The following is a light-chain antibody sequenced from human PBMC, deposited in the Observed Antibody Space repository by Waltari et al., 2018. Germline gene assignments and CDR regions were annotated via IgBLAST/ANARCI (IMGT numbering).Light chain of an antibody. Sequence: SSELTQDPAVSVALGQTVRITCQGDSLRRYYASWYQTRPGPAPFLVLYGHDNRPSGIPDRFSGSTSGNTASLTITRAQAEDAGVYYCLSRDSSSTRVFGGGTTLTV. CDR3: LSRDSSSTRV. CDR1: SLRRYY. V-gene: IGLV3-19*01. CDR2: GHD. J-gene: IGLJ3*02.